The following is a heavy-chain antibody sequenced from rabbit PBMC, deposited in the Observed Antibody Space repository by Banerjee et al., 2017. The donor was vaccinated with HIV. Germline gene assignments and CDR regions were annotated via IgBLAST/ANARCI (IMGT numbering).Heavy chain of an antibody. J-gene: IGHJ4*01. CDR2: IYAGSRGST. Sequence: QSLEESGGDLVKPGASLTLTCKASGIDFSSYYYMCWVRQAPGKGLELIACIYAGSRGSTYYASWAKGRFTISKASSTTLTLQMTSLTAADTATYFCARSYTYGYSVYADGLNLWGQGTLVTVS. CDR1: GIDFSSYYY. D-gene: IGHD6-1*01. CDR3: ARSYTYGYSVYADGLNL. V-gene: IGHV1S40*01.